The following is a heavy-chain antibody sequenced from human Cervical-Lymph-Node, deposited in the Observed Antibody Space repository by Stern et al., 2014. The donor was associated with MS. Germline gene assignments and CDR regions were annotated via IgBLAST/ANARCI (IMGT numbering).Heavy chain of an antibody. D-gene: IGHD1-26*01. Sequence: QVQLVESGGGVVQPGRSLRLSCAASGFVFRRYALHWVRQAPGKGLEWVALIPYDGRDKYYTDSVKGRFTVSRDNSNNTVDLEMNSLRLEDTAVYYCAKGGSGSYLDWGQGSLVTVSS. CDR1: GFVFRRYA. CDR3: AKGGSGSYLD. CDR2: IPYDGRDK. J-gene: IGHJ4*02. V-gene: IGHV3-30*04.